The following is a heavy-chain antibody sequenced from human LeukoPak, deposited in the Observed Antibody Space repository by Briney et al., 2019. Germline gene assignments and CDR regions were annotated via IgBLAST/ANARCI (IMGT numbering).Heavy chain of an antibody. J-gene: IGHJ3*02. CDR3: ARDSPRFSEWLLLI. CDR2: IYTSGST. D-gene: IGHD3-3*01. Sequence: SQTLSLTCTVSGGSISSGSYYWSWIRQPAGKGLEWIGRIYTSGSTNYNPSLKSRVTISVDTSKNQFSLKLSSVTAADTAVYYCARDSPRFSEWLLLIWGQGTMVTVSS. V-gene: IGHV4-61*02. CDR1: GGSISSGSYY.